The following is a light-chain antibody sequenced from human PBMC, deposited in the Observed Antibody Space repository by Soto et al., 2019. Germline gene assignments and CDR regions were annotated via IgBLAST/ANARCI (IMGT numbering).Light chain of an antibody. Sequence: EIVLTQSPGTLSLSPGERVTLSCRASQSVSSTYLAWYQQKPGQAPRLLIYGASSRATDIPDRFSGSGSGTDFTLTISRLEPEDFAMYYCQQYGSSPGTFGQGTKVDI. V-gene: IGKV3-20*01. CDR1: QSVSSTY. CDR3: QQYGSSPGT. J-gene: IGKJ1*01. CDR2: GAS.